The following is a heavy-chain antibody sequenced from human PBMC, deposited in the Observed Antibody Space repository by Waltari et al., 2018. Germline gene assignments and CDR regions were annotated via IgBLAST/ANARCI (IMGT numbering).Heavy chain of an antibody. J-gene: IGHJ3*02. CDR3: ARETGASDAFDI. CDR1: GYTFTSYD. CDR2: RNPNRGNT. Sequence: QVQLVQSGAEVKKPGASVKVSCKASGYTFTSYDINWVRQATGQGLEWMGWRNPNRGNTGYAQKFQGRVTITRNTSISTAYMELSSLRSEDTAVYYCARETGASDAFDIWGQGTMVTVSS. V-gene: IGHV1-8*03. D-gene: IGHD1-26*01.